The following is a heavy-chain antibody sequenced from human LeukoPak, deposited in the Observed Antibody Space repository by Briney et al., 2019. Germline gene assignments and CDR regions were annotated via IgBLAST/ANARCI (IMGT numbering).Heavy chain of an antibody. V-gene: IGHV1-2*02. J-gene: IGHJ4*02. CDR2: INPNSGGT. CDR3: ARDKVVPAARGLAY. CDR1: GYTFTGYY. D-gene: IGHD2-2*01. Sequence: GASVKVSCKASGYTFTGYYMHWVRQAPGQGLEWMGWINPNSGGTNYAQKFQGRATMTRDTSISTAYMELSRLRSDDTAVYYCARDKVVPAARGLAYWGQGTLVTVSS.